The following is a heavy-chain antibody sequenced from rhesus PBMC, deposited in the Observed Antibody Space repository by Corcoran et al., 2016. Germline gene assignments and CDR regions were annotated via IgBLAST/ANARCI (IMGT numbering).Heavy chain of an antibody. Sequence: QVQLQESGPGLVKPSETLSLTCAVSGGSFSSFWWSWIRQPPGKGLEWIGEINGNSGRTNYKPALKCRGTIAKDASKNQFSLKMSSVTAADTAVYYCARDLGGVIDWGQGVLVTVSS. V-gene: IGHV4-80*01. D-gene: IGHD3-34*01. CDR2: INGNSGRT. CDR1: GGSFSSFW. J-gene: IGHJ4*01. CDR3: ARDLGGVID.